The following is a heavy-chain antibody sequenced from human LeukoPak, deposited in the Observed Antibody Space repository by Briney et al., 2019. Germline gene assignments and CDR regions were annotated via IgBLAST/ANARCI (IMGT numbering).Heavy chain of an antibody. J-gene: IGHJ4*02. CDR1: GYSTISDYY. Sequence: SETLSLTCTVSGYSTISDYYWGWIRQPPGKGLEWLGNIYHSGSTYYNPSLKSRVTISVDTSKNQFSLKLSSVTAADTAVYYCARAMVVEAATGYFDYWGLGTLLTVSS. CDR3: ARAMVVEAATGYFDY. V-gene: IGHV4-38-2*02. CDR2: IYHSGST. D-gene: IGHD2-15*01.